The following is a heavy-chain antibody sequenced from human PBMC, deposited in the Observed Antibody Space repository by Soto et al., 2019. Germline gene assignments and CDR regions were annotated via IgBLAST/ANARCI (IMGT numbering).Heavy chain of an antibody. Sequence: SETLSLTCTVSSGSIGSGDYYWNWIRQPPGKGLEWIGYIYYSGSTYYNPSLKSRVTISVDTSQNQFSLKLNSVTAADTAVYYCGRDLVIAAPGKGYYYAMDVWGQGTTVTVSS. D-gene: IGHD6-6*01. J-gene: IGHJ6*02. CDR1: SGSIGSGDYY. CDR3: GRDLVIAAPGKGYYYAMDV. V-gene: IGHV4-30-4*08. CDR2: IYYSGST.